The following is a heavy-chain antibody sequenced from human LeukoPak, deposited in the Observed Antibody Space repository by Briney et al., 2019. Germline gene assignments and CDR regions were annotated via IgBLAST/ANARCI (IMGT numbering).Heavy chain of an antibody. J-gene: IGHJ6*03. CDR2: IYTSGST. CDR3: ARCSTGTYYYYYYMDV. V-gene: IGHV4-4*07. Sequence: KPSETLSLTCTVSGGSISSYYWSWLRQPAGKGLEWIGRIYTSGSTNYNPSLKSRVTMSVDTSKNQFCLKLSSVTAADTAVYYCARCSTGTYYYYYYMDVWGKGTTVTVSS. CDR1: GGSISSYY. D-gene: IGHD1-1*01.